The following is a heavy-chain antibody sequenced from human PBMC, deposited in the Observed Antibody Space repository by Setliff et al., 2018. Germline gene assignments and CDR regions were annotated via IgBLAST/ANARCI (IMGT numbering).Heavy chain of an antibody. J-gene: IGHJ4*02. V-gene: IGHV4-59*12. CDR2: IYHTGTT. CDR3: VRDYGPNDH. D-gene: IGHD3-10*01. Sequence: SETLSLTCTVSGDSIIGYYWSWIRQSPGKGLEWMGSIYHTGTTDYNPSLKSRVTISVDTSKNQFSLRLTSVTAADTAVYYCVRDYGPNDHWGQGTLVIVSS. CDR1: GDSIIGYY.